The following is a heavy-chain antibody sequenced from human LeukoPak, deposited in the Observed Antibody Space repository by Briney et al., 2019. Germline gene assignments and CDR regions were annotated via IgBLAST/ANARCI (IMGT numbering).Heavy chain of an antibody. CDR2: ISSSSSYI. Sequence: GGSVRLSCAASGFTCSSYSMNWVRQAPGKGLEWVSSISSSSSYIYYADSVKGRFTISRDNAKNSLYLQMNSLRAEDTAVYYCARDRLSRIAARPDWFDPWGQGTLVTVSS. J-gene: IGHJ5*02. D-gene: IGHD6-6*01. CDR1: GFTCSSYS. CDR3: ARDRLSRIAARPDWFDP. V-gene: IGHV3-21*01.